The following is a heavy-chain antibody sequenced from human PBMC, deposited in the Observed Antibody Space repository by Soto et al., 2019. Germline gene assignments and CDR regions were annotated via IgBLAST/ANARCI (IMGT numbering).Heavy chain of an antibody. CDR3: ARAPRESTVTPLLYY. CDR1: GYTFTSYG. V-gene: IGHV1-18*01. D-gene: IGHD4-17*01. Sequence: ASVKVSCKASGYTFTSYGISWVRQAPGQGLEWMGWISAYNGNTNYAQKLQGRVTMTTDTSTSTAYMELRSLRSDDTAVYYCARAPRESTVTPLLYYWGQGTLVTVSS. CDR2: ISAYNGNT. J-gene: IGHJ4*02.